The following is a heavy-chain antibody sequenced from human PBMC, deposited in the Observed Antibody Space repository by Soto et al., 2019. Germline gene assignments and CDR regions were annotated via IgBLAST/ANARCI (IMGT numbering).Heavy chain of an antibody. Sequence: QVQLVQSGAEVKKPGASVKVSCKASGYTFTSYAMHWVRQAPGQRLEWMGWINAGNGNTKYSQKFQGRVTITRDTSASTAYMELSSLRSEDTAVYYCARCRGDYVDSTGTNWFDPSGQGTLVTVSS. CDR3: ARCRGDYVDSTGTNWFDP. V-gene: IGHV1-3*01. CDR2: INAGNGNT. D-gene: IGHD4-17*01. J-gene: IGHJ5*02. CDR1: GYTFTSYA.